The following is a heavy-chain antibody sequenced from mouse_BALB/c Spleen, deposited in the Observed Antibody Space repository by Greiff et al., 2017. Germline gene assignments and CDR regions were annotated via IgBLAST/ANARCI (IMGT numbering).Heavy chain of an antibody. CDR2: ISSGSSTI. Sequence: EVHLVESGGGLVQPGGSRKLSCAASGFTFSSFGMHWVRQSPEKGLEWVAYISSGSSTIYYADTVKGRFTISRDNPKNTLFLQMTSLRSEDTAMYYCARSGIYSSISYWYFDVWGAGTTVTVSS. CDR1: GFTFSSFG. V-gene: IGHV5-17*02. J-gene: IGHJ1*01. D-gene: IGHD2-3*01. CDR3: ARSGIYSSISYWYFDV.